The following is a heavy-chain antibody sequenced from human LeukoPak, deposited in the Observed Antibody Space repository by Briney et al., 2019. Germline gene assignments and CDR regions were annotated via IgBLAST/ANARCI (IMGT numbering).Heavy chain of an antibody. CDR3: AHGGYCSSTSCRLIDY. J-gene: IGHJ4*02. CDR2: ISSDSGYT. CDR1: GFTFSNYA. Sequence: GGSLRLSCAASGFTFSNYAMSWVRQPPGKGLEWLSVISSDSGYTFYADSVKGRFTISRDNSKNTLYLQMNSPRVEDTAVYYCAHGGYCSSTSCRLIDYWGQGTLVTVSS. D-gene: IGHD2-2*01. V-gene: IGHV3-23*01.